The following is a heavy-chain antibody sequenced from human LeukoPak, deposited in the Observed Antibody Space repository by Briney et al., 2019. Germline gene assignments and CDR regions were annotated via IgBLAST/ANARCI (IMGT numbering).Heavy chain of an antibody. CDR1: GGSISTYY. D-gene: IGHD3-10*01. V-gene: IGHV4-59*01. CDR2: IYYSGSTSHNPSLSGST. J-gene: IGHJ4*02. Sequence: SETLSLTCTVSGGSISTYYWSWIRQPPGKGLEWIGHIYYSGSTSHNPSLSGSTNYNPSLKSRVTISVDTSKNQFSLKLSSVTAADTAVYYCARGHGGQYYYGSGSLALFDYWGQGTLVTVSS. CDR3: ARGHGGQYYYGSGSLALFDY.